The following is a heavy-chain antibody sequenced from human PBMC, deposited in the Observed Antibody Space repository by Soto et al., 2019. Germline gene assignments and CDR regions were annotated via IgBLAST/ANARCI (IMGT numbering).Heavy chain of an antibody. CDR3: ARDYGDYVIDY. D-gene: IGHD4-17*01. Sequence: ASETLSLTCTVSGGSISSYYWSWFRQPPGKGLEWIGYVHDSWGSHYNPSLKIRVAISLDTSKSQFSLKLTSVTATDTAVYYCARDYGDYVIDYWGQGTLVTVSS. CDR2: VHDSWGS. CDR1: GGSISSYY. J-gene: IGHJ4*02. V-gene: IGHV4-59*12.